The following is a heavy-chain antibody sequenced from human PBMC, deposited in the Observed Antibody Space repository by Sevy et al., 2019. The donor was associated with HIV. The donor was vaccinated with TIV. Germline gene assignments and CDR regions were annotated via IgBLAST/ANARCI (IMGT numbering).Heavy chain of an antibody. Sequence: GGSLRLSCAASTFTFSTYGMHWVRQAPGKGLEWVAAISFGGSEKYYADSVKGRFTISRDNSKNTLYVQMNSLRGEDTAVYFCAKDQGGGPSNSFDYWGQGTLVTVSS. J-gene: IGHJ4*02. CDR2: ISFGGSEK. CDR3: AKDQGGGPSNSFDY. V-gene: IGHV3-30*18. D-gene: IGHD2-15*01. CDR1: TFTFSTYG.